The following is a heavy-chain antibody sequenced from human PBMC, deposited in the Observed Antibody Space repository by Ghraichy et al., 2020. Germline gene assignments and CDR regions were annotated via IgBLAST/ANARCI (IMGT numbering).Heavy chain of an antibody. CDR3: AKEGGRLGEGAFDV. V-gene: IGHV3-23*01. CDR1: EFNFHGYD. D-gene: IGHD3-10*01. CDR2: LGADGRST. J-gene: IGHJ3*01. Sequence: GESLNISCAFHEFNFHGYDLTWGRQAPGKGLELDSTLGADGRSTFYADSVKGRFTISRDKSKRTMYLQMNSLRADDTAVYYCAKEGGRLGEGAFDVWGQGTKVTVSS.